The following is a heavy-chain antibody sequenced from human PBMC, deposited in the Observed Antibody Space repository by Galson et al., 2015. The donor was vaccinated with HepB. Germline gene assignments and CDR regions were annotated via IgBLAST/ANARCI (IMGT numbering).Heavy chain of an antibody. CDR3: ARGSFGDIDY. CDR2: ISSSGGNI. V-gene: IGHV3-21*01. J-gene: IGHJ4*02. Sequence: GLEWISSISSSGGNIFYADSLKGRFTISRDNAKKSLFLQMNSLRAEDTSVYYCARGSFGDIDYWGQGTLVTVSS. D-gene: IGHD4-17*01.